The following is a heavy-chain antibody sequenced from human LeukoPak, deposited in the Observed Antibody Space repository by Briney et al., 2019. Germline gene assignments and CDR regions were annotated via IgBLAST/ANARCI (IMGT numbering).Heavy chain of an antibody. CDR3: ARMSLLGVQKSLLSDH. V-gene: IGHV4-39*02. CDR1: GGSISSSSYY. D-gene: IGHD5-24*01. CDR2: IYYTGTT. J-gene: IGHJ4*02. Sequence: SETLSLTCTVSGGSISSSSYYWGWIRQPPGKGLEWIGSIYYTGTTSHNPSLKSRVTMSIDTSKNHFSLRLSSVTAADTAVYYCARMSLLGVQKSLLSDHWGQGTLVTVSS.